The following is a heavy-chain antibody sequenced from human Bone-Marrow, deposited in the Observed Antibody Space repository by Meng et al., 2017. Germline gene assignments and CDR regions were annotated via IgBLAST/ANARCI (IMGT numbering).Heavy chain of an antibody. CDR1: GGSISSSNYH. D-gene: IGHD3-10*01. J-gene: IGHJ4*02. Sequence: QLQLQESVPGRVKPSETLSLPCTVSGGSISSSNYHWDWIRQPPGKGLEWIGAIYHSGSTSYNPSLQSRVTMFGDTYKNQFSLMLTSVTATDTAVYYCARRRGGSGRDCWGQGTLVTVSS. V-gene: IGHV4-39*01. CDR3: ARRRGGSGRDC. CDR2: IYHSGST.